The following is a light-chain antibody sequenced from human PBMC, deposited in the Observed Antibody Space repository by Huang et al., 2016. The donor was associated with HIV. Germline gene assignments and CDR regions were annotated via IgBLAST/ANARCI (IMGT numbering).Light chain of an antibody. CDR3: QKYDSAPLT. Sequence: DIQMTKSPSFLSASVGDRVTIPCRASQGISNSLAWYQQKPGKVPRLLIYAASTLQSGVPSRFSGSRSGRDVSLTIGSLQPEDGATYYCQKYDSAPLTFGGGTKVEI. CDR2: AAS. J-gene: IGKJ4*01. V-gene: IGKV1-27*01. CDR1: QGISNS.